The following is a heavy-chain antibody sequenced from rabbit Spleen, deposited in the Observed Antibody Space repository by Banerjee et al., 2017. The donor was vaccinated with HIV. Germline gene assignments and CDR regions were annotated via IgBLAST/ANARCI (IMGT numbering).Heavy chain of an antibody. CDR2: INAATAKP. J-gene: IGHJ4*01. CDR1: GFSFSDRDV. CDR3: VRDGGTNKKFNL. V-gene: IGHV1S45*01. Sequence: QEQLVESGGGLVQPEGSLTLTCKASGFSFSDRDVMCWVRQAPGKGLEWIACINAATAKPVYATWAKGRFTISRTSSTTVTLQMTSLTAADTATYFCVRDGGTNKKFNLWGPGTLVTVS. D-gene: IGHD7-1*01.